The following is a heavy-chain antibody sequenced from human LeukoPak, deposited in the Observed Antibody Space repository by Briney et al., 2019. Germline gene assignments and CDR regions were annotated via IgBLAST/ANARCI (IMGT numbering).Heavy chain of an antibody. D-gene: IGHD3-10*01. Sequence: SETLSLTCTISGASIDSYYWSWIRQPPGKGLEWIGYIYYSGTTNYNPSLKRRVTISVDTSKNQFSLKLSSVTAADTAVYYCGRHFRSGTFYTPFDYWGQGTLVTVSS. V-gene: IGHV4-59*08. CDR2: IYYSGTT. CDR1: GASIDSYY. CDR3: GRHFRSGTFYTPFDY. J-gene: IGHJ4*02.